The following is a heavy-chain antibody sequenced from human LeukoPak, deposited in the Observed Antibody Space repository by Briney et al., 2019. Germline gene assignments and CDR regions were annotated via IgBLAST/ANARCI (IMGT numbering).Heavy chain of an antibody. CDR1: GFTFSDYY. Sequence: GGSLRLSCAASGFTFSDYYMSWIRQAPEKGLEWVSYISSSGSSIYYADSVKGRFTISRDNAKNSLYLQMNSLRAEDTAVYYCARERVTTSSFRFDPWGQGTLVTVSS. D-gene: IGHD4-17*01. CDR3: ARERVTTSSFRFDP. CDR2: ISSSGSSI. V-gene: IGHV3-11*01. J-gene: IGHJ5*02.